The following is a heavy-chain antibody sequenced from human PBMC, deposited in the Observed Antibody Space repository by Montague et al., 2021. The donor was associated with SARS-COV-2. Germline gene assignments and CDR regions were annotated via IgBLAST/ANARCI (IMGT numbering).Heavy chain of an antibody. CDR3: ARHFPETIFGVVIHPGGMDV. CDR2: IYYSGST. J-gene: IGHJ6*02. CDR1: GGSISSSSYY. V-gene: IGHV4-39*01. D-gene: IGHD3-3*01. Sequence: SETLSLTCTVSGGSISSSSYYWGWIRQPPGKGLEWIGSIYYSGSTNYNPSLKSRVTISVDTSKNQFSLKLSSVTAADTAVYYCARHFPETIFGVVIHPGGMDVWGQGTTVTVSS.